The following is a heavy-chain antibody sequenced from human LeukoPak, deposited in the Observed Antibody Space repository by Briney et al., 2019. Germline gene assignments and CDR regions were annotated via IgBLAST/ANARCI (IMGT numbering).Heavy chain of an antibody. CDR3: ARNIRPPYYYDSSGRRDAFDI. J-gene: IGHJ3*02. V-gene: IGHV4-59*01. CDR1: GGSISSYY. CDR2: IYYSGST. D-gene: IGHD3-22*01. Sequence: SEALSLTCTVSGGSISSYYWSWIRQPPGKGLEWIGYIYYSGSTNYNPSLKSRVTISVDTSKNQFSLKLSSVTAADTAVYYCARNIRPPYYYDSSGRRDAFDIWGQGTMVTVSS.